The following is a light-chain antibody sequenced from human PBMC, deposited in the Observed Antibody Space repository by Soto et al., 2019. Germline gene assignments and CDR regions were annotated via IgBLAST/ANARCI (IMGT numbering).Light chain of an antibody. J-gene: IGKJ5*01. CDR2: DAS. V-gene: IGKV1-5*01. Sequence: DTQLTQTPSTLSPSVGDRDTVTCRASQSITNRLAWYQQKPGKAPNLLIYDASTLISGVPSRFSGSGSGTEFTLTISSLQPGDFATYYCQQSETYPLTFGQGTRLEIK. CDR1: QSITNR. CDR3: QQSETYPLT.